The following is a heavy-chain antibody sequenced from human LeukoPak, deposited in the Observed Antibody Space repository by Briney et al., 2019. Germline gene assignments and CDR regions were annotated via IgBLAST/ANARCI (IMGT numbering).Heavy chain of an antibody. CDR3: AREYDYVWGSYRQREYYFDY. Sequence: GGSLRLSCAASGFTFSSYSMNWVRQAPGKGLEWVSSISSSSSTIYYADSVKGRFTISRDNAKNSLYLQMNSLRAEDTAVYYCAREYDYVWGSYRQREYYFDYWGQGTLVTVSS. CDR2: ISSSSSTI. V-gene: IGHV3-48*04. D-gene: IGHD3-16*02. CDR1: GFTFSSYS. J-gene: IGHJ4*02.